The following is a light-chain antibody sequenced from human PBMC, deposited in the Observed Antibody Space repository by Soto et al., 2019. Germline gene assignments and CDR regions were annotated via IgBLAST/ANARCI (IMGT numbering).Light chain of an antibody. CDR1: SSDVGGYNY. CDR2: DVS. Sequence: QSALTQPASVSGSPGQSITISCTGTSSDVGGYNYVSWYQQHPGKAPKFMIYDVSNRPSGVSNRFSGSKSGNTASLTISGLQAEDEADYYCSSYTSSSTLYVFGTGTKLIVL. J-gene: IGLJ1*01. V-gene: IGLV2-14*01. CDR3: SSYTSSSTLYV.